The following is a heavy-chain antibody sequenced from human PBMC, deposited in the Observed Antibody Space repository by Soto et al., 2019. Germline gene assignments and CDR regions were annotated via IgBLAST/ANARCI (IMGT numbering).Heavy chain of an antibody. CDR1: GFTFSSYA. Sequence: HPGGSLRLSCAASGFTFSSYAMSWVRQAPGKGLEWVSAISGSGGSTYYADSVKGRFTISRDNSKNTLYLQMNSLRAEDTAVYYCAKVPRVDTAMVDDAFDIWGQGTMVTVSS. V-gene: IGHV3-23*01. CDR2: ISGSGGST. J-gene: IGHJ3*02. CDR3: AKVPRVDTAMVDDAFDI. D-gene: IGHD5-18*01.